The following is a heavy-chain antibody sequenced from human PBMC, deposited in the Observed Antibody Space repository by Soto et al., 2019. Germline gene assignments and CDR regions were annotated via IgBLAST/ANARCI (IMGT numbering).Heavy chain of an antibody. D-gene: IGHD6-19*01. V-gene: IGHV4-34*01. CDR3: ARGIPVAGSKSPVFDY. Sequence: PSETLSLTCAVYGGSFSGYYWSWIRQPPGKGLEWIGEINHSGSTNYNPSLKSRVTISVDTSKNQFSLKLSSVTAADTAVYYCARGIPVAGSKSPVFDYWGQGTLVTVSS. CDR1: GGSFSGYY. CDR2: INHSGST. J-gene: IGHJ4*02.